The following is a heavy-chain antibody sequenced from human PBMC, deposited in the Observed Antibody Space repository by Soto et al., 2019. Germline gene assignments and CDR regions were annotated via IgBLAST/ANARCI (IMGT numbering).Heavy chain of an antibody. J-gene: IGHJ6*02. CDR2: IDWDDDK. CDR3: AHIRGAGAYYYYPMDV. CDR1: GFSLTTPGMC. V-gene: IGHV2-70*12. D-gene: IGHD3-10*01. Sequence: SGPTLVNPRQTLTLACTFSGFSLTTPGMCVSWIRQPPGKALEWLAVIDWDDDKYYSTSLKTRLSISMDTSKNQVVLEMTNVAPVDTATYYCAHIRGAGAYYYYPMDVWGQGTTVTVSS.